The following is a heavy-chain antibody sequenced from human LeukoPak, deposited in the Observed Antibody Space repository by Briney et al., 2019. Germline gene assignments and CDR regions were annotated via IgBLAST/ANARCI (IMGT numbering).Heavy chain of an antibody. J-gene: IGHJ3*02. CDR3: ARDGSLYSGSYPMVGDAFDI. V-gene: IGHV1-69*01. D-gene: IGHD1-26*01. CDR1: GGTFSSYA. CDR2: IIPIFGTA. Sequence: SVKVSCKASGGTFSSYAISWVRQAPGQGLEWMGGIIPIFGTANYAQKFQGRVTITADESTSTAYMELSSLRSEDTAVYYCARDGSLYSGSYPMVGDAFDIWGQGTMVTVSS.